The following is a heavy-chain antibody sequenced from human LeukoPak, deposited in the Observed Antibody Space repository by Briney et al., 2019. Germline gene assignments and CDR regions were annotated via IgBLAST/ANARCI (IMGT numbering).Heavy chain of an antibody. CDR1: GGSISSSSYY. D-gene: IGHD3-10*01. CDR2: IYYSGST. J-gene: IGHJ4*02. V-gene: IGHV4-39*07. CDR3: ARTRIGSLWFGELFDY. Sequence: RPSETLSLTCTVSGGSISSSSYYWGWIRQPPGKGLEWNGSIYYSGSTYYNPSLKSRVTISVDTSKNQFSLKLSSVTAADTAVYCCARTRIGSLWFGELFDYWGQGTLVTVSS.